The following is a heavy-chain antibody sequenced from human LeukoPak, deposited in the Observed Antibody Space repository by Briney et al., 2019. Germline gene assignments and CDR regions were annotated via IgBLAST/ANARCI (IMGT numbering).Heavy chain of an antibody. J-gene: IGHJ2*01. CDR1: GYTFYNYA. V-gene: IGHV3-23*01. Sequence: GGSLRLSCAASGYTFYNYAVTWVRQAPGKGLEWVSSISHDGASTHYADSVKGRFTISRDNSKNTVFLQMDSLRAEDTAVYFCPKYGSGQLWLLGWYFDFWGRGTLVSVSS. CDR3: PKYGSGQLWLLGWYFDF. CDR2: ISHDGAST. D-gene: IGHD3-16*01.